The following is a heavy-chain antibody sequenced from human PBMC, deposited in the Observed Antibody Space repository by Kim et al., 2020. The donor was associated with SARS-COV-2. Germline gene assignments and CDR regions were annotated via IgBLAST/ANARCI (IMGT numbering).Heavy chain of an antibody. Sequence: GGSLRLSCVASGFNFDTYGMSWVRQAPGKGLEWVAFLRCDGSNKAYGDSVKGRLTISRDNSKNTLYMQLNSLRDEDTAVYYCAKNVMSGGYYYYYDM. CDR1: GFNFDTYG. V-gene: IGHV3-30*02. CDR2: LRCDGSNK. CDR3: AKNVMSGGYYYYYDM. D-gene: IGHD1-26*01. J-gene: IGHJ6*01.